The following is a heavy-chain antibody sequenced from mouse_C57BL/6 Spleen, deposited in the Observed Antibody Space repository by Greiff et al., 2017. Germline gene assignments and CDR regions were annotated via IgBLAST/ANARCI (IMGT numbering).Heavy chain of an antibody. J-gene: IGHJ3*01. V-gene: IGHV1-82*01. CDR2: IYPGDGDT. CDR3: AREDYGSSLPFAY. D-gene: IGHD1-1*01. CDR1: GYAFSSSW. Sequence: QVQLQQSGPELVKPGASVKISCKASGYAFSSSWMNWVQQRPGKGLEWIGRIYPGDGDTNYNGKFKGKATLTADKSSRTAYMQLSSLTSEDSAVYCGAREDYGSSLPFAYWGQGTLVTVSA.